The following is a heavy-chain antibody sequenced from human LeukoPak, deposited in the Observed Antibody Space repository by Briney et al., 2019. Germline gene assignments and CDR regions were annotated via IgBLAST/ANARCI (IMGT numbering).Heavy chain of an antibody. J-gene: IGHJ4*02. CDR3: SRSLDY. CDR2: IKEDGSQQ. Sequence: GGSLRLSCAASGFPFSAYWMDWVCQAPGKGMEWVANIKEDGSQQHYADSVKGRFTISRDNAKNSLYLQMNSLRVEDTAIYYCSRSLDYLGQGALVTVSS. CDR1: GFPFSAYW. V-gene: IGHV3-7*01.